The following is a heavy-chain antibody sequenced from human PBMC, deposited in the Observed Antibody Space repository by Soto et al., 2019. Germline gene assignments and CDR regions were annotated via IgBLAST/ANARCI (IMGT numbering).Heavy chain of an antibody. V-gene: IGHV1-18*01. Sequence: ASVKVSCKASGYTFTSYGISWVRQAPGQGLEWMGWISAYNGNTNYAQKLQGRVTMTTDTSTSTAYMELRSLRSDDTAVYYCAIGGLFIAAAGRWWFDPWGQGTLVTVSS. CDR3: AIGGLFIAAAGRWWFDP. CDR1: GYTFTSYG. CDR2: ISAYNGNT. J-gene: IGHJ5*02. D-gene: IGHD6-13*01.